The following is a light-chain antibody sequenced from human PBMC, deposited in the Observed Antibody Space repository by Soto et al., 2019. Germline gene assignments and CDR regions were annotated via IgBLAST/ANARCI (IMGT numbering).Light chain of an antibody. J-gene: IGLJ1*01. Sequence: QSVLTQPASVSGSLGQSITISCTVSSSDIGGHEYVSWYQQHPGAAPKLLIFEVSRRPSGVSSRFSGSKSGNTASLTISGLQAEDQVDYYCSSYSSGSVLYVFGTGTKVTVL. CDR1: SSDIGGHEY. CDR3: SSYSSGSVLYV. CDR2: EVS. V-gene: IGLV2-14*03.